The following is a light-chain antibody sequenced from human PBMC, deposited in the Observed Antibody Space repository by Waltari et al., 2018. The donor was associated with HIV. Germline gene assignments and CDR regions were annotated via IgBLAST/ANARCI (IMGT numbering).Light chain of an antibody. CDR3: QVWDSSSDHTRV. V-gene: IGLV3-21*02. J-gene: IGLJ2*01. Sequence: SYVLTQPPSVSVATGQTARLTCWGNNIRRKSVPWYQQKPGQAPVLVVYDDSDRPSGFPERFSGSNSGNTATLTISRVEAGDEADYYCQVWDSSSDHTRVFGGGTKLTVL. CDR1: NIRRKS. CDR2: DDS.